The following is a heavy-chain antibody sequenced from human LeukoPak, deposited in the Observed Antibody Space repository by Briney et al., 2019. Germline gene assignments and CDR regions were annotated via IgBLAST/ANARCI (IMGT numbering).Heavy chain of an antibody. V-gene: IGHV3-23*01. J-gene: IGHJ4*02. CDR3: AKDSRLYLRSDYHLWSGYSYFDY. Sequence: GGSLRLSCAASGFTFSSYAMSWVRQAPGKGLEWVSAISGSGGSTYYADSVKGRFTISRDNSKNTLYLQMNSLRAEDTAVYYCAKDSRLYLRSDYHLWSGYSYFDYWGQRTLVPVSS. CDR2: ISGSGGST. CDR1: GFTFSSYA. D-gene: IGHD3-3*01.